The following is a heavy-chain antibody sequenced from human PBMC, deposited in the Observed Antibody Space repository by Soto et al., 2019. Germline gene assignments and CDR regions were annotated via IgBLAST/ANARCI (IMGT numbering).Heavy chain of an antibody. CDR3: ARVIVVVTYYYMDV. D-gene: IGHD2-2*01. J-gene: IGHJ6*03. V-gene: IGHV4-59*01. CDR1: GGSISSYY. Sequence: SETLSLTCTVSGGSISSYYWSWIRQPPGKGLEWIGYIYYSGSTNYNPSLKSRVTISVDTSKNQFSLKLSSVTAADTAVYYCARVIVVVTYYYMDVWGKGTTVTVSS. CDR2: IYYSGST.